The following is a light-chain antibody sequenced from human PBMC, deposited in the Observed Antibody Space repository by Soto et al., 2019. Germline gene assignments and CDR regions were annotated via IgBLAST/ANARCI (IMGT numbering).Light chain of an antibody. J-gene: IGKJ2*01. CDR2: DAS. V-gene: IGKV3-11*01. CDR1: QSVSSY. CDR3: QQRSNWPSYT. Sequence: EIVLTQSPATLSLSPGERATLSCRASQSVSSYLAWYQQKPGQDPRLLIYDASYRATGIPARFSGSGSGTAFTLTISSLEPEDFAVYYCQQRSNWPSYTFGQGTKLEIK.